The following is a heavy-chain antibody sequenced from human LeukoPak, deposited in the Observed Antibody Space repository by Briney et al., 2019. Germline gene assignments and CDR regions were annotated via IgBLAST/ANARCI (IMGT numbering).Heavy chain of an antibody. V-gene: IGHV3-23*01. D-gene: IGHD6-13*01. J-gene: IGHJ4*02. CDR1: GFTFSSNA. CDR2: ISGSGGST. Sequence: PGGSLRLSCAASGFTFSSNAMSWVRQAPGKGLEWVSAISGSGGSTYYADSVKGRFTISRDNSKNTLYLQMNSLRAEDTAVYYCAKDQRRQQLDSLDYWGQGTLVTVSS. CDR3: AKDQRRQQLDSLDY.